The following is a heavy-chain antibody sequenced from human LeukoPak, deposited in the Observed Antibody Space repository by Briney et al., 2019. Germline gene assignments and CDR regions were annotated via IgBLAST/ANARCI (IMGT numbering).Heavy chain of an antibody. CDR3: ARDSSSSSLTPGDYGMDV. J-gene: IGHJ6*02. CDR2: IRYDGSNK. V-gene: IGHV3-30*02. CDR1: GFTFSSYG. Sequence: PGGSLRLSCAASGFTFSSYGMHWVRQAPGKGLEWVAFIRYDGSNKYYADSVKGRFTISRDNSKNTLYLQMNSLRAEDTAVYYCARDSSSSSLTPGDYGMDVWGQGITVTVSS. D-gene: IGHD6-6*01.